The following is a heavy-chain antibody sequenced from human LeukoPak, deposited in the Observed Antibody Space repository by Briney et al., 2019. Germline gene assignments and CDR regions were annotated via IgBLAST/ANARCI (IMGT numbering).Heavy chain of an antibody. Sequence: SETLSLTCAVYGGSFSGYYWSWIRQPPGKGLEWIGYIYYSGSTNYNPSLKSRVTISVDTSKNQFSLKLSSVTAADTAVYYCARAAQVTGRPNLGGHFDYWGQGTLVTVSS. D-gene: IGHD6-6*01. V-gene: IGHV4-59*01. CDR1: GGSFSGYY. J-gene: IGHJ4*02. CDR3: ARAAQVTGRPNLGGHFDY. CDR2: IYYSGST.